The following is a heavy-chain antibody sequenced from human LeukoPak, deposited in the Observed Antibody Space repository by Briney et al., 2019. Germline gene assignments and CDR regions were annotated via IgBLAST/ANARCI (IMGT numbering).Heavy chain of an antibody. Sequence: GESLKISCKGSGYSFTSYWIGWVRQMPGKGLEWMGIIYPGDSDTRYSPSFQGQVTISADKSSGTAYLQWSRLKASVTAMYYCARPLYSSGWGAALYYWGQGTLVTVSS. V-gene: IGHV5-51*01. CDR3: ARPLYSSGWGAALYY. CDR2: IYPGDSDT. CDR1: GYSFTSYW. D-gene: IGHD6-19*01. J-gene: IGHJ4*02.